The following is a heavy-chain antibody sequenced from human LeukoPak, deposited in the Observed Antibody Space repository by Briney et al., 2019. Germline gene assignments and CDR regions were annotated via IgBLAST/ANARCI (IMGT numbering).Heavy chain of an antibody. CDR1: GGSISSSSYY. Sequence: PSETLSLTCTVSGGSISSSSYYWGWIRQPPGKGLEWIGSIYYSGSTYYNPSLKSRGTISVDTSKNQFSLKLSSVTAADTAVYYCARHPVGFMVRGVIDYWGQGTPVTVSS. CDR2: IYYSGST. J-gene: IGHJ4*02. CDR3: ARHPVGFMVRGVIDY. D-gene: IGHD3-10*01. V-gene: IGHV4-39*01.